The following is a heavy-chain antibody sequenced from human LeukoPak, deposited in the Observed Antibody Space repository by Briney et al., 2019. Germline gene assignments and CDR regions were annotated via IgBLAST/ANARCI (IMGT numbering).Heavy chain of an antibody. CDR1: GFTFSSYA. J-gene: IGHJ4*02. D-gene: IGHD3-10*01. V-gene: IGHV3-64D*09. Sequence: GGSLRLSCSASGFTFSSYAMHWVRQAPGKGLEYVSAISSNGGSTYYADSVKSRFTISRDNSKNTLYLQMSSLRPEDTAVYYCVKDLGIWFGELLPNFDYWGQGTLVTVSS. CDR2: ISSNGGST. CDR3: VKDLGIWFGELLPNFDY.